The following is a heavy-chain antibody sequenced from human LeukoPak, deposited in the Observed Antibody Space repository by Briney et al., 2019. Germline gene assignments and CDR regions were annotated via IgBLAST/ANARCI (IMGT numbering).Heavy chain of an antibody. CDR3: TTNIGPDSSGYYSNWYFDL. CDR1: GFTVSSNS. D-gene: IGHD3-22*01. Sequence: PGGSLRLSCAASGFTVSSNSMSWVRQAPGKGLEWVGRIKSKTDGGTTDYAAPVKGRFTISRDDSKNTLYLQMNSLKTEDTAVYYCTTNIGPDSSGYYSNWYFDLWGRGTLVTVSS. J-gene: IGHJ2*01. CDR2: IKSKTDGGTT. V-gene: IGHV3-15*01.